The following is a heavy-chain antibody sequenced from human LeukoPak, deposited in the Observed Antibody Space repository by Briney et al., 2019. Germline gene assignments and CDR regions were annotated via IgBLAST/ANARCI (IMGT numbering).Heavy chain of an antibody. D-gene: IGHD1-26*01. Sequence: KPGGSLRLSCAASGFTFSTYAMSWVRQAPGKGLEWVSTISGSGSSTHYADSVKGRFTISRDNSKNTLYLQMNSLRAEDTAVYYCAKDFGSYGDYWGQGTLVTVSS. CDR2: ISGSGSST. CDR3: AKDFGSYGDY. CDR1: GFTFSTYA. V-gene: IGHV3-23*01. J-gene: IGHJ4*02.